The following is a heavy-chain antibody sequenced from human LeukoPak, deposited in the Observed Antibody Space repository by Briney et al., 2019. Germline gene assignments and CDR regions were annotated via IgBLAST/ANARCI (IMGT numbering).Heavy chain of an antibody. Sequence: ASVKVSCKASGYTFTSYYVHWVRQAPGQGLEWMGIINPSGGSTSYAQKFQGGVTMTRDTSTSTVYMELSSLRSEDTAVYYCARVPVAGHTSYWYFDLWGRGTLVTVSS. CDR2: INPSGGST. CDR3: ARVPVAGHTSYWYFDL. V-gene: IGHV1-46*01. D-gene: IGHD6-19*01. J-gene: IGHJ2*01. CDR1: GYTFTSYY.